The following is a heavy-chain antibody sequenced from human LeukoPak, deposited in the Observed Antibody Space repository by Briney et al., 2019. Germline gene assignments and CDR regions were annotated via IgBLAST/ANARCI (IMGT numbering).Heavy chain of an antibody. V-gene: IGHV1-24*01. CDR2: FDPGDGET. Sequence: ASVKVSCKVSGYTLTELSMHWVRQAPGKGLEWMGGFDPGDGETIYAQKFQGRVTITADESTSTAYMELSSLRSEDTAVYYCARTYYDYVWGSYRPATFDYWGQGTLVTVSS. CDR1: GYTLTELS. CDR3: ARTYYDYVWGSYRPATFDY. J-gene: IGHJ4*02. D-gene: IGHD3-16*02.